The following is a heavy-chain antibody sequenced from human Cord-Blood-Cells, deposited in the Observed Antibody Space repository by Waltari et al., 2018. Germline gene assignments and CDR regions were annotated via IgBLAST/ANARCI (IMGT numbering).Heavy chain of an antibody. CDR3: AILGGISGSYYYYYMDV. CDR1: GYTLTELS. CDR2: FDPEDGET. D-gene: IGHD1-26*01. Sequence: QVQLVQSGAEVKKPGASVKVSCTVSGYTLTELSMHLVRQAPGKGLEWMGGFDPEDGETIYAQKFQGRVTMTEDTSTDTAYMELSSLRSEDTAVYYCAILGGISGSYYYYYMDVWGKGTTVTVSS. V-gene: IGHV1-24*01. J-gene: IGHJ6*03.